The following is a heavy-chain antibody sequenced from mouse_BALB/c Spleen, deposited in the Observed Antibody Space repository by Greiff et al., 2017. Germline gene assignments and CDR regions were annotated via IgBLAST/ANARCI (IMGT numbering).Heavy chain of an antibody. V-gene: IGHV1-69*02. CDR3: TRSGGNYVDYAMDY. CDR2: IYPSDSYT. Sequence: QVQLQQPGAELVRPGASVKLSCKASGYTFTSYWINWVKQRPGQGLEWIGNIYPSDSYTNYNQKFKDKATLTVDKSSSTAYMQLSSPTSEDSAVYYCTRSGGNYVDYAMDYWGQGTSVTVSS. CDR1: GYTFTSYW. J-gene: IGHJ4*01. D-gene: IGHD2-1*01.